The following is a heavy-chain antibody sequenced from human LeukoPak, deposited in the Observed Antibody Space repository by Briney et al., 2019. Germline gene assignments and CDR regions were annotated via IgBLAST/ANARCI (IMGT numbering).Heavy chain of an antibody. CDR1: GFTFSTYS. V-gene: IGHV3-23*01. Sequence: QAGGSLRLSCAASGFTFSTYSMSWVRLAPGKGLEWVSGISGSGVNTYYADSVKGRFTISRDNSKNTLYLQMNSLRAEDTAVFYCAKYPASGGYFDYWGQGTPVTVSS. D-gene: IGHD6-13*01. CDR2: ISGSGVNT. CDR3: AKYPASGGYFDY. J-gene: IGHJ4*02.